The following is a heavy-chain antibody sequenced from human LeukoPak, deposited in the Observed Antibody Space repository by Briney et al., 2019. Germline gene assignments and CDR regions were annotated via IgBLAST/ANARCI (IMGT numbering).Heavy chain of an antibody. CDR3: ARERYYYDSSGFFDY. D-gene: IGHD3-22*01. V-gene: IGHV3-21*01. CDR1: GFTFSSYS. CDR2: ISSGSTYV. Sequence: GGSLRLSCAASGFTFSSYSMNWVRQAPGKGLEWVSSISSGSTYVYYADSVQGRFTISRDNAQSSMYQQMNSLRAEDTAVYYCARERYYYDSSGFFDYWGQGTLVTVSS. J-gene: IGHJ4*02.